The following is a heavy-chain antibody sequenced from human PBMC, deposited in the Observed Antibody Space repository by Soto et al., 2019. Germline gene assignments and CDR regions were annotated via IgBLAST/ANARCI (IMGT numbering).Heavy chain of an antibody. Sequence: QIQLLQSGAEVKKRGASVKVTYKASGYTFRNFGISWVRQAPGQGLEWMGWISAYNANANYAQKFQGRLTMTADTSTSTAYMELRSLRSDDTAVYYCARENSYFDYWGQGTLVTVSS. CDR3: ARENSYFDY. J-gene: IGHJ4*02. CDR2: ISAYNANA. CDR1: GYTFRNFG. V-gene: IGHV1-18*01.